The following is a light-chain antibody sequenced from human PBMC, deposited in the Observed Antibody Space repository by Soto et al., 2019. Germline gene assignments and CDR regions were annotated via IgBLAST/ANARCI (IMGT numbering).Light chain of an antibody. J-gene: IGKJ4*01. V-gene: IGKV3-15*01. CDR2: GAS. CDR3: QQYKNWPVT. CDR1: QSVSSN. Sequence: ETVMTQSPATLSVSPGEGATLSCRASQSVSSNLAWYQQKPGQAPRLLFYGASTRATGIPARFSGSGSGTEFTLTNSSLQSEDFAVYYCQQYKNWPVTFGGGTKVKIK.